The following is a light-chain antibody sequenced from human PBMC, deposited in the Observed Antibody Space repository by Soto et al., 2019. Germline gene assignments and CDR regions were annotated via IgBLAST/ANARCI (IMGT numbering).Light chain of an antibody. CDR2: EVS. CDR1: SGDVGHYNY. CDR3: TSYTTSRIWV. Sequence: QSALTQPASVSGSPGQSITISCTGSSGDVGHYNYVSWYQQHPGNAPKLMIYEVSNRPSGVSNRFSGSKSGNTASLIISGLQAEDEADYYCTSYTTSRIWVFGGGTQLTVL. V-gene: IGLV2-14*01. J-gene: IGLJ3*02.